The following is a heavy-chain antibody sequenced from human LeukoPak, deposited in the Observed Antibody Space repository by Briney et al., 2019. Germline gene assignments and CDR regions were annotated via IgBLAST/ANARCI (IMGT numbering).Heavy chain of an antibody. V-gene: IGHV3-64D*06. J-gene: IGHJ4*02. CDR2: ISSNGGST. D-gene: IGHD3-16*01. CDR3: VEDTSLPD. CDR1: WLTLSFHA. Sequence: GGSLRLSCSPSWLTLSFHAMRLVRQAPGKGLENVSAISSNGGSTYYADSVKGRFDISRDNSKKTLYFQMSSVRAEDTAVYYCVEDTSLPDWGQGTLVTVSS.